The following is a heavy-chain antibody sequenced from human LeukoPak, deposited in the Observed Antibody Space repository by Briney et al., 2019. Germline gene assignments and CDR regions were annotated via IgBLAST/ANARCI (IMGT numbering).Heavy chain of an antibody. CDR2: IYYSGST. J-gene: IGHJ5*02. D-gene: IGHD3-22*01. CDR1: GGSITSTSYY. Sequence: SETLSPTCTVSGGSITSTSYYWGWIRQPPGKGLEWIGNIYYSGSTNYNPSLKSRVTISVDTSKNQFSLKLSSVTAADTAVYYCARQSQYYYDSSGYYSGWFDPWGQGALVTVSS. CDR3: ARQSQYYYDSSGYYSGWFDP. V-gene: IGHV4-39*01.